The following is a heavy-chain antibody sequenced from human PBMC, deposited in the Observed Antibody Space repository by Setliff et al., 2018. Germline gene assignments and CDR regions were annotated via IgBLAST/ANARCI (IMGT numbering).Heavy chain of an antibody. Sequence: GGSLRLCCAASGFTFTNYWINWVRQAPGKGLEWVANIKQDESEKHYVGSVKGRFTISRDDSRNTVYLQLKGLKTEDTGKYYCHTVGTFYYALGSFFGLDHWGQGIPVTVSS. D-gene: IGHD3-10*01. CDR3: HTVGTFYYALGSFFGLDH. CDR1: GFTFTNYW. CDR2: IKQDESEK. J-gene: IGHJ5*02. V-gene: IGHV3-7*03.